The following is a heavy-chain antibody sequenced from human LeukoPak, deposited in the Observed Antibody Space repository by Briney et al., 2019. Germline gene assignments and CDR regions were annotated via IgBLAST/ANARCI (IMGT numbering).Heavy chain of an antibody. Sequence: GGSLKISCKGSGYSFTSYWIGWVRQMPGKGLEWMGIIYPGDSDTRYSPSFQGQVTISADKSISTAYLQWSSLKASDTAMYYCARRSYYYDSSGYSIDYWGQGTLVTVSS. D-gene: IGHD3-22*01. V-gene: IGHV5-51*01. CDR1: GYSFTSYW. J-gene: IGHJ4*02. CDR3: ARRSYYYDSSGYSIDY. CDR2: IYPGDSDT.